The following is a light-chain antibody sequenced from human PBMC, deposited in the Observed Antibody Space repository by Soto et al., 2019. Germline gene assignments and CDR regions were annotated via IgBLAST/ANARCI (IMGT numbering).Light chain of an antibody. V-gene: IGKV3-20*01. J-gene: IGKJ1*01. CDR3: QXYGVSPT. Sequence: EIVLTQSPGTLSLSPGXXXXXXXXSSXXVXSNYLAWYQQKPGQAPRLLIYDVSSRATGIPDRFSGSGSGTDFTLTISRLEPVDFAVXYCQXYGVSPTFGQGTKVEIK. CDR2: DVS. CDR1: XXVXSNY.